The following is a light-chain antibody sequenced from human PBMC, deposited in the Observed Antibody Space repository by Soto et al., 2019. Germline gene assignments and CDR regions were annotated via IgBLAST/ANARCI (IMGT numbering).Light chain of an antibody. CDR1: QTISTY. J-gene: IGKJ1*01. V-gene: IGKV1-5*01. CDR3: QQYSSSSGT. CDR2: DAS. Sequence: DIQMTQSPSSLSASVGDRVTITCRASQTISTYLNWYQQKPGRAPKLLISDASSFESGVPSRFSGSGSGTEFTLTISGLQPDDFATYYCQQYSSSSGTFGQGTKVDIK.